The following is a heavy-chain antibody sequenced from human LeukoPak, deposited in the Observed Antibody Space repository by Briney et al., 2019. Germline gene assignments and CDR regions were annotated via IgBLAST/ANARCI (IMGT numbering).Heavy chain of an antibody. J-gene: IGHJ4*02. CDR3: AKKTDYDLVFDY. CDR1: GGTFSSYA. D-gene: IGHD4-17*01. CDR2: IIPIFGTA. V-gene: IGHV1-69*01. Sequence: ASVKVACKASGGTFSSYAISWVRQAPGQGLEWMGGIIPIFGTANYAQKFQGRVTITADESTSTAYMELSSLRSEDTAVYYCAKKTDYDLVFDYWGQGTLVTVSS.